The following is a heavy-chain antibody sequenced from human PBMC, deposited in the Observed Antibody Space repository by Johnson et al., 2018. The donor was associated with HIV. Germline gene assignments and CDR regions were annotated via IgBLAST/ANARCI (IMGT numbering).Heavy chain of an antibody. CDR2: IYSGGST. J-gene: IGHJ3*02. Sequence: VQLVESGGGVVRPGGSLRLSCAASGFTVSSNYMSWVRQAPGKGLEWVSVIYSGGSTYYADSVKGRFTISRDNSKNTLYLQMNNLRVEDTAVYYCARGPGGGEDALDIWGQGTMVTVSS. CDR3: ARGPGGGEDALDI. V-gene: IGHV3-66*01. D-gene: IGHD3-16*01. CDR1: GFTVSSNY.